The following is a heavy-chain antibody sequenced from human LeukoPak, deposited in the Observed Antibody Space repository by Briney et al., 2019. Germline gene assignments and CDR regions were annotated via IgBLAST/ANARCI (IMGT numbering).Heavy chain of an antibody. D-gene: IGHD4-17*01. V-gene: IGHV1-8*01. CDR2: MNPNSGNT. CDR1: GYTFSSYD. J-gene: IGHJ4*02. Sequence: PRASVNVSCKASGYTFSSYDINWVRQATGQGLEWMGWMNPNSGNTDYAQRFQGRVTMTRNTSISTAYMELSSLRSEDTAVYYCARGDFGDYFLDYWGQGTLVTVSS. CDR3: ARGDFGDYFLDY.